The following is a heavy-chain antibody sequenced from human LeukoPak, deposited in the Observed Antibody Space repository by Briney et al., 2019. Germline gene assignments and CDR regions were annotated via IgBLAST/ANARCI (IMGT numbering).Heavy chain of an antibody. V-gene: IGHV4-39*01. D-gene: IGHD6-13*01. CDR1: GGSISSSSYY. J-gene: IGHJ4*02. CDR2: IYYSGST. CDR3: ARSLGTAAAEY. Sequence: SETLSLTCTVSGGSISSSSYYWGWIRQPPGKGLEWIGSIYYSGSTYYNPSLKSRGTISVDTSKNQFSLKLKSVTAADTAVYYCARSLGTAAAEYWGQGTLVTVSS.